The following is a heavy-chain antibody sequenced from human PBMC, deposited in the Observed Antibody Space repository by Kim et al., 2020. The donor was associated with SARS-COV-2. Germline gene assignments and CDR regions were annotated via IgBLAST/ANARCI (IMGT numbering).Heavy chain of an antibody. CDR3: ARGNLREDYFDY. V-gene: IGHV3-33*01. Sequence: YYADSVKGRFTISRDNSKNTLYLQMNSLRAEDTAVYYCARGNLREDYFDYWGQGTLVTVSS. J-gene: IGHJ4*02. D-gene: IGHD4-17*01.